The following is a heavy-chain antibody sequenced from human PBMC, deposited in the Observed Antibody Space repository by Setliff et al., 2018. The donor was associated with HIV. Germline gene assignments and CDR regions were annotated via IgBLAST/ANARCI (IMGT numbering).Heavy chain of an antibody. CDR2: INDNGGA. CDR3: ARGATLLPGYSDRWEYFYMDV. J-gene: IGHJ6*03. Sequence: PSETLSLTCAVSGGSFSDYSWTWLRQPPGKALEWIGHINDNGGANYNPSLTTRATISVATPKNQFFLELTSVTAADTAVYYCARGATLLPGYSDRWEYFYMDVWGKGTTVTVSS. CDR1: GGSFSDYS. D-gene: IGHD5-12*01. V-gene: IGHV4-34*01.